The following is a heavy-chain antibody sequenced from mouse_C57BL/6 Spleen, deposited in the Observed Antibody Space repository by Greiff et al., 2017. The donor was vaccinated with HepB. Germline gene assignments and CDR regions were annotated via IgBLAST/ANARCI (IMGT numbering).Heavy chain of an antibody. V-gene: IGHV1-61*01. CDR2: IYPSDSET. D-gene: IGHD4-1*02. J-gene: IGHJ4*01. Sequence: QVQLQQPGAELVRPGSSVKLSCKASGYTFTSYWMDWVKQRPGQGLEWIGNIYPSDSETHYNQKFKDKATLTVDKSSSTAYMQLSSLTSEDSAVYYCARSTGFYYAMDYWGQGTSVTVSS. CDR1: GYTFTSYW. CDR3: ARSTGFYYAMDY.